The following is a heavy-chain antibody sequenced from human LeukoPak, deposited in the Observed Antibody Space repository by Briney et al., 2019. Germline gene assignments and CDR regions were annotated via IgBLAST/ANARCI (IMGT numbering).Heavy chain of an antibody. D-gene: IGHD2-2*01. CDR2: MNPNSGNT. CDR3: ASMPALYYGMDV. V-gene: IGHV1-8*01. J-gene: IGHJ6*02. CDR1: GYTFTSYD. Sequence: GASVKVSCKASGYTFTSYDINWVRQATGQGLEWMGWMNPNSGNTGYAQKFQGRVTMTRNTSISTAYMELSSLRSEDTAVYYCASMPALYYGMDVWGQGTTVIVSS.